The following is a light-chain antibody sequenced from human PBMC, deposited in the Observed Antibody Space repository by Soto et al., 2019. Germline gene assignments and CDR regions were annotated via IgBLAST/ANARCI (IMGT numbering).Light chain of an antibody. Sequence: DIQMTQSPSSLSASVGDQVTITCRASQSISSSLNWYQQKSGKAPNLLIYGVSRLQGGVPSRFSGSGSGTDFTLSISSLQPEDFATYYCQQSYTAPSITFGQGTRLEIK. CDR3: QQSYTAPSIT. J-gene: IGKJ5*01. CDR2: GVS. CDR1: QSISSS. V-gene: IGKV1-39*01.